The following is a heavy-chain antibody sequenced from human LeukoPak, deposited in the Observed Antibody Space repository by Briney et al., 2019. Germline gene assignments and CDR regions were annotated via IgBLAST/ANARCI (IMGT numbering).Heavy chain of an antibody. V-gene: IGHV4-39*01. CDR2: IYYSGSKF. CDR1: GGSTSSSSYY. J-gene: IGHJ5*02. Sequence: SETLSLTCTVSGGSTSSSSYYWGWIRQPPGKGLGWIGIIYYSGSKFYYNPSLESRVTISVDASKNQFSLRLSSVTAADTAVYYCARRVVVTRGYNWFDPWGQGTLVTVSS. D-gene: IGHD3-22*01. CDR3: ARRVVVTRGYNWFDP.